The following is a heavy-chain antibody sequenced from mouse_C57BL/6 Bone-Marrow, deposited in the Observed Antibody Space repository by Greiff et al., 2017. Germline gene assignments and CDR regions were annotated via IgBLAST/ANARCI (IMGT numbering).Heavy chain of an antibody. CDR1: EYEFPSHD. CDR3: ARGGVKDAMDY. Sequence: DVKLVESGGGLVQPGESLKLSCESNEYEFPSHDMSWVRKTPEKRLELVAAINRDGGSTYYPDTMERRFIISRDNTKKTLYLQMSSLRSEDTALYYCARGGVKDAMDYWGQGTSVTVSS. CDR2: INRDGGST. J-gene: IGHJ4*01. D-gene: IGHD1-3*01. V-gene: IGHV5-2*01.